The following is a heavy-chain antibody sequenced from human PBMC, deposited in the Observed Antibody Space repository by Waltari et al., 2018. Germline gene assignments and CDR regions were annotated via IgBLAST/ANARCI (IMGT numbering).Heavy chain of an antibody. V-gene: IGHV3-23*01. J-gene: IGHJ5*02. CDR3: ARGEDDYLDLDHCDT. D-gene: IGHD4-17*01. CDR1: GFPFGRYA. CDR2: ISGSGHTT. Sequence: LESGGGLVQPGGSLRPSCEGPGFPFGRYAMTWVGQIPGKGLDWVSTISGSGHTTHYADSVKGRFTISRDNSKSTLFLQMNSLSVDDSAVYFCARGEDDYLDLDHCDTWGQGTLVTVSS.